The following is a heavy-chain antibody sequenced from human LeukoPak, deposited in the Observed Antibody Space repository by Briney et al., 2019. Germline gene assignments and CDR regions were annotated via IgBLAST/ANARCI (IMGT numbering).Heavy chain of an antibody. Sequence: ASAKVSCKASGYTFTGYYMHWVRQAPGQGLEWMGWINPNSGGANYAQKFKGRVTMTRDTSISTAYMELSRLTSDDTAVYYCARDRTGESDFDYWGQGTLVTVSS. D-gene: IGHD7-27*01. J-gene: IGHJ4*02. CDR3: ARDRTGESDFDY. V-gene: IGHV1-2*02. CDR1: GYTFTGYY. CDR2: INPNSGGA.